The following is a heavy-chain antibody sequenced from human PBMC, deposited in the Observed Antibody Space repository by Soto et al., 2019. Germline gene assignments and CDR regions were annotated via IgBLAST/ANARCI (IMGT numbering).Heavy chain of an antibody. CDR3: AIVSRSYYYAMDV. J-gene: IGHJ6*02. CDR2: IYHSGST. CDR1: GGSISSSNW. Sequence: QVQLQESGPGLVKPSGTLSLTCAVSGGSISSSNWWSWVRKPPGKGLEWLGDIYHSGSTNYNPSRQTPVTISVDKSMIHFSLKLSSVTAADTAVYFFAIVSRSYYYAMDVWGQGTTVSVSS. D-gene: IGHD2-2*01. V-gene: IGHV4-4*02.